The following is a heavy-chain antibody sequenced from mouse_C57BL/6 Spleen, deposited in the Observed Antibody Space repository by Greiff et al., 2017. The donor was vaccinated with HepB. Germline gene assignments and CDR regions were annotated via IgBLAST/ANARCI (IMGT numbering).Heavy chain of an antibody. CDR1: GFTFSSYA. CDR3: TRGDDYDDGFDY. CDR2: ISSGGDYI. D-gene: IGHD2-4*01. Sequence: EVQLVESGEGLVKPGGSLKLSCAASGFTFSSYAMSWVRQTPEKRLEWVAYISSGGDYIYYADTVKGRFTISRDNARNTLYLQMSSLKSEDTAMYYCTRGDDYDDGFDYWGQGTTLTVSS. V-gene: IGHV5-9-1*02. J-gene: IGHJ2*01.